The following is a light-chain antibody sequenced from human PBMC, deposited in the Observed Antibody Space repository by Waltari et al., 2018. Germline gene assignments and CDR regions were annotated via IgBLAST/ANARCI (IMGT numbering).Light chain of an antibody. CDR1: QDISNY. V-gene: IGKV1-33*01. CDR3: QQGLT. CDR2: DAS. J-gene: IGKJ4*01. Sequence: DIQMTQSPSSLSASVGDRVTITCQASQDISNYLNWYQQKPGKAPKLLIYDASNLETGVPSRFSGSGSGTEFTFTISSLQPEDIATYYCQQGLTFGGGTKVEIK.